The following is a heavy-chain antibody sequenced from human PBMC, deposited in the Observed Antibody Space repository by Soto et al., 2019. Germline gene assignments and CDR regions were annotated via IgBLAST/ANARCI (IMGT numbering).Heavy chain of an antibody. D-gene: IGHD3-22*01. CDR2: ISAYNGNT. J-gene: IGHJ3*02. CDR1: GYTFTSYG. V-gene: IGHV1-18*01. CDR3: ARDMYYDSSGYSRALDI. Sequence: ASVKVSCKASGYTFTSYGISWVRQAPGQGLEWMGWISAYNGNTNYAQKLQGRVTMTTDTSTSTAYMELRSLRSDDTAVYYCARDMYYDSSGYSRALDIWGQGTMVTVSS.